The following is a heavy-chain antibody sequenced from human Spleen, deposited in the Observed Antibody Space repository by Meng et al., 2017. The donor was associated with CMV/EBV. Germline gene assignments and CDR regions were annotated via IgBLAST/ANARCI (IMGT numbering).Heavy chain of an antibody. CDR3: ARGPAVSINP. CDR1: GGSISTYY. J-gene: IGHJ5*02. Sequence: GSLRLSCSVSGGSISTYYWSWIRQPPGKALEWIGYINYSGSSNYNPSLKSRVTVSVDTSKNQLSLNLSSVTAADTAVYYCARGPAVSINPWGQGTLVTVSS. V-gene: IGHV4-59*01. CDR2: INYSGSS.